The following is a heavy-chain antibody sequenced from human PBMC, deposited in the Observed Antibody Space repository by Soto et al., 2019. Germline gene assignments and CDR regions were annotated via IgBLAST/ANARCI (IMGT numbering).Heavy chain of an antibody. J-gene: IGHJ4*02. CDR1: GFTFSSYA. CDR2: ISGSGGGT. CDR3: AKFGMATTKRSPPYYIDY. D-gene: IGHD1-1*01. V-gene: IGHV3-23*01. Sequence: GGSLRLSCAASGFTFSSYAMSWVRQAPGKGLEWVSSISGSGGGTYYADSVKGRFTFSRDNSKNTLYLQMNSLRAEDTAVYYCAKFGMATTKRSPPYYIDYWGQGALVTVSS.